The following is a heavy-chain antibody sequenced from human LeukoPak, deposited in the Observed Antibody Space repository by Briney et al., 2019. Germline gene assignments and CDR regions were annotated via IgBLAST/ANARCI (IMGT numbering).Heavy chain of an antibody. CDR3: AKAESGYYDILTGYYVDY. CDR1: GFTFSSYA. Sequence: TGGSLRLSCAASGFTFSSYAMSWVRQAPGKGLEWVSAISGSGGSTYYADSVKGRFTISRDNSKNPLYLQMNSLRAEDTAVYYCAKAESGYYDILTGYYVDYWGQGTLVTVSS. V-gene: IGHV3-23*01. D-gene: IGHD3-9*01. CDR2: ISGSGGST. J-gene: IGHJ4*02.